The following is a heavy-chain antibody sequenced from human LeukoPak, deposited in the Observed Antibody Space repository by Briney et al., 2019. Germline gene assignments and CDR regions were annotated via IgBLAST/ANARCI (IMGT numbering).Heavy chain of an antibody. Sequence: PGGSLRLFCAASGFTFSSYAMSWVRQAPGKGLEWVSAISGSGGSTYYADSVKGRFTISRDNSKNTLYLQMNSLRAEDTAVYYCAKYPSDIVVVPAAIRYWGQGTLVTVSS. CDR3: AKYPSDIVVVPAAIRY. CDR2: ISGSGGST. J-gene: IGHJ4*02. D-gene: IGHD2-2*02. V-gene: IGHV3-23*01. CDR1: GFTFSSYA.